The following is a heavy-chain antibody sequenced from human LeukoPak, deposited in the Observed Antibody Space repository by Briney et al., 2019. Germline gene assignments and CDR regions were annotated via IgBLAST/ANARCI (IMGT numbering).Heavy chain of an antibody. J-gene: IGHJ4*02. D-gene: IGHD6-13*01. CDR2: INHSGST. CDR1: GYSIISDYY. V-gene: IGHV4-38-2*01. CDR3: ARNLGYSTLDY. Sequence: SETLSLTCAVSGYSIISDYYWGWFRLPPGKGLEWVGSINHSGSTYYNLSLKSRVTIPVDTSKNQFSLSVSSVTAADTAVYYCARNLGYSTLDYWGQGLLVTVSS.